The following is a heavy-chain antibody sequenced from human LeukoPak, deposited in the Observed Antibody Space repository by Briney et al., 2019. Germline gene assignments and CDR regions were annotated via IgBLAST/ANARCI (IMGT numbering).Heavy chain of an antibody. CDR3: ARDRRWEQLHAFDI. CDR2: VHYSEKT. J-gene: IGHJ3*02. V-gene: IGHV4-59*01. Sequence: SETLSLTCTVSGGSITNSFWSWIRRPPGKGLEWIAYVHYSEKTNYNPSLKNRLTISLDTSKNQFSPMLSSVTAADTAVYYCARDRRWEQLHAFDIWGQGTMVTVSS. D-gene: IGHD1-26*01. CDR1: GGSITNSF.